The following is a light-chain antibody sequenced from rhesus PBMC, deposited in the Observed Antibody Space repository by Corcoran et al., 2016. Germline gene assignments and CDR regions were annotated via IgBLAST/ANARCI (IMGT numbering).Light chain of an antibody. CDR2: TAS. Sequence: DIQMTQSPSSLSASVGDTVTITCRASQGISSWLAWYQQRPRKAPKLLINTASSLQSGVPSRFSGSGSETDFPLTISSLQSEDFATYYCQQYNSRPWTFGQGTKVEIK. CDR3: QQYNSRPWT. V-gene: IGKV1-22*01. J-gene: IGKJ1*01. CDR1: QGISSW.